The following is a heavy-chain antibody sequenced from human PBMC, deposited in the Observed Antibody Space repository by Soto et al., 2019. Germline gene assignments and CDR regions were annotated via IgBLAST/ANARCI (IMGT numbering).Heavy chain of an antibody. Sequence: PSETLSLTCTVSGGSISSYYWSWIRQPPGKGLEWIGYIYYSGSTNYNPSLKSRVTISVDTSKNQFSLKLSSVTAADTAVYYCARSGQDHYDILTGYRNKEHDAFDIWGQGTMVTVS. CDR3: ARSGQDHYDILTGYRNKEHDAFDI. J-gene: IGHJ3*02. D-gene: IGHD3-9*01. CDR1: GGSISSYY. CDR2: IYYSGST. V-gene: IGHV4-59*01.